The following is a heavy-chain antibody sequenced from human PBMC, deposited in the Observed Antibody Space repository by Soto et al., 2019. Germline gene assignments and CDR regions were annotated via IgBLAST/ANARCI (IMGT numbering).Heavy chain of an antibody. CDR2: IIPIFGTA. V-gene: IGHV1-69*13. CDR1: GGTFSSYA. CDR3: AGEGIAAAGTPNWFDP. J-gene: IGHJ5*02. D-gene: IGHD6-13*01. Sequence: ASVKVSCKASGGTFSSYAISWVRQAPGQGLEWMGGIIPIFGTANYAQKFQGRVTITADESTSTAYMELSSLRSEDTAVYYCAGEGIAAAGTPNWFDPWGQGTLVTVSS.